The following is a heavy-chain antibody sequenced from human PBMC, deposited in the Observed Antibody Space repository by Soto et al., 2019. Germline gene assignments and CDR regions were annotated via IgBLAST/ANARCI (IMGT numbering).Heavy chain of an antibody. Sequence: GGSLRLSCAASGFTFSSYDMHWVRQATGKGLEWVSAIGTAGDTYYPGSVKGRFTISRENAKNSLYLQMNSLRAGDTAVYYCARALCTNGVCYYFDYWGQGTLVTVSS. CDR2: IGTAGDT. V-gene: IGHV3-13*01. CDR3: ARALCTNGVCYYFDY. J-gene: IGHJ4*02. CDR1: GFTFSSYD. D-gene: IGHD2-8*01.